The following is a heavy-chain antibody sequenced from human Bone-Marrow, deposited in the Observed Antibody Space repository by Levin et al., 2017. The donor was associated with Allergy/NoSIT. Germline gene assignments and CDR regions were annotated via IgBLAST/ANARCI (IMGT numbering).Heavy chain of an antibody. CDR3: ARVRQWLASYYFDY. CDR1: GFTFSDYY. CDR2: ISSSGSTI. D-gene: IGHD6-19*01. J-gene: IGHJ4*02. V-gene: IGHV3-11*01. Sequence: GESLKISCAASGFTFSDYYMSWIRQAPGKGLEWVSYISSSGSTIYYADSVKGRFTISRDNAKNSLYLQMNSLRAEDTAVYYCARVRQWLASYYFDYWGQGTLVTVSS.